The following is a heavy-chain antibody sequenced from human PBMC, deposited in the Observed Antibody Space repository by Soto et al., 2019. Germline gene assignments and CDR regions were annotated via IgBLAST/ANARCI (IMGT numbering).Heavy chain of an antibody. V-gene: IGHV1-18*01. CDR3: ARVMIGANYYGMDV. J-gene: IGHJ6*02. CDR2: ISAYNDDR. Sequence: ASVKVSCKASGYTFTSYGITWVRQAPGQGLEWMGWISAYNDDRSYARKLQGRVTMTTGTSTSTAYMELRSLRSDDTAVYYCARVMIGANYYGMDVWGQGTTVTV. CDR1: GYTFTSYG. D-gene: IGHD3-22*01.